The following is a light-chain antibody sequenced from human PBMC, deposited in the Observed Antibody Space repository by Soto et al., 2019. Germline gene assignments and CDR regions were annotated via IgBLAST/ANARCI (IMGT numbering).Light chain of an antibody. V-gene: IGLV1-44*01. Sequence: QAVVTQPPSASGTPGQRVTISCSGSGTNIGINTVNWYQQLPGTAPKLLIYSNNQRPSGVPDRFSGSKSGTSASLAISGLQSEDEADYYCAAWDDSLNGYVFGTGTKLTVL. CDR1: GTNIGINT. CDR2: SNN. CDR3: AAWDDSLNGYV. J-gene: IGLJ1*01.